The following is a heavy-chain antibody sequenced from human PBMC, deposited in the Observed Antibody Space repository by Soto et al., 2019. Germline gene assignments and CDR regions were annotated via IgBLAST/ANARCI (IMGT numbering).Heavy chain of an antibody. Sequence: QIQLQQSGPGLVKPSQTLSLICAISGDTVSSGTATWSWIRQSPSRGLEWLGRTYYRSKWYTDYAVSVKSRIAIIPDTSKTQLSLQLNSVSSEDTAVYFCARDGSGFHWYFDIWGRGTLVTVSS. J-gene: IGHJ2*01. D-gene: IGHD6-19*01. CDR2: TYYRSKWYT. CDR3: ARDGSGFHWYFDI. V-gene: IGHV6-1*01. CDR1: GDTVSSGTAT.